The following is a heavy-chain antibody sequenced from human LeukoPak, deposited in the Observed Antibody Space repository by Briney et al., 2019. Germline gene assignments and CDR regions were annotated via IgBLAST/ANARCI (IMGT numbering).Heavy chain of an antibody. V-gene: IGHV3-49*04. D-gene: IGHD3-3*01. CDR1: GFTSGDYA. CDR2: IRSKAYGGTT. Sequence: GGSLRLSCTASGFTSGDYAMSWVRQAPGKGPEWVGFIRSKAYGGTTEYAASVKGRFTISRDDSKSIAYLQMNSLKTEDTAVYYCTRSYGFWSGYFDYWGQGTLVTVSS. J-gene: IGHJ4*02. CDR3: TRSYGFWSGYFDY.